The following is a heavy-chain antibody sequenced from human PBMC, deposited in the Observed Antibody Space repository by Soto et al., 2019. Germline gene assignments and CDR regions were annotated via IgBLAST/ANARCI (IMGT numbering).Heavy chain of an antibody. V-gene: IGHV4-34*01. CDR1: GGSFSGYY. CDR3: AKHLSHGSPDY. CDR2: INHSGST. J-gene: IGHJ4*02. D-gene: IGHD2-15*01. Sequence: SETLSLTCAVYGGSFSGYYWTWIRQPPGTGLEWIGEINHSGSTNYNPSLKSRVTISVDTSKNTLYLQMNSLRAEDTAVFYCAKHLSHGSPDYWGQGTLVTVSS.